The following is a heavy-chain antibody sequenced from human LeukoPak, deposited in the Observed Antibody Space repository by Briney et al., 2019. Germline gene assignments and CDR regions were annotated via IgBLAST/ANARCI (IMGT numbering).Heavy chain of an antibody. CDR2: ITNGGSTI. CDR3: ARSIGLTGGGVDV. J-gene: IGHJ6*02. V-gene: IGHV3-11*01. Sequence: PGGSLRLSCAASGFTFSDYNMNWVRQAPGKGLEWVSYITNGGSTIHHADSVKGRFTISRDNAKKTLYLQMNSLRAEDAAVYYCARSIGLTGGGVDVWGQGTTVTVSS. CDR1: GFTFSDYN. D-gene: IGHD3-9*01.